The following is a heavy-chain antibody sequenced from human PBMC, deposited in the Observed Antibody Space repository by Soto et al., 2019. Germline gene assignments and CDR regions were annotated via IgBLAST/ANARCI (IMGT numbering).Heavy chain of an antibody. D-gene: IGHD6-6*01. CDR3: ARDRSNSPDYFDF. J-gene: IGHJ4*02. V-gene: IGHV4-30-4*01. CDR2: IYYSGRT. Sequence: PSETLSLTCTVSGGSISSDDYYWSWIRKPPGKGLEWIGYIYYSGRTDYNPSLKRRVIISIDTSKNQFSLNLDSVSAADTAVYYCARDRSNSPDYFDFWGQGTLVTVSS. CDR1: GGSISSDDYY.